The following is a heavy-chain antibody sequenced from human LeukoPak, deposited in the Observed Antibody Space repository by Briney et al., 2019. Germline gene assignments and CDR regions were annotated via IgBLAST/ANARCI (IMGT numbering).Heavy chain of an antibody. CDR3: ARDDSRGYIY. D-gene: IGHD3-22*01. CDR1: GGSISSGGYY. Sequence: PSETLSLTCTVSGGSISSGGYYWSWIRQHPGKGLEWIGYIYYSGSTYYNPSLKSRVTISVDTSKNQFSLKLSSVTAADTAVYYCARDDSRGYIYWGQGTLVTASS. V-gene: IGHV4-31*03. CDR2: IYYSGST. J-gene: IGHJ4*02.